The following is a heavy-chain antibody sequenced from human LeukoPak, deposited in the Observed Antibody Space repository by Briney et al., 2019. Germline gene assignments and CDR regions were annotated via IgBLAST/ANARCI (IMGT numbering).Heavy chain of an antibody. J-gene: IGHJ6*02. CDR3: ARGSSSWYEGYYGMDV. CDR1: GYTFTGYY. CDR2: INPNSGGT. Sequence: ASVKVSCKASGYTFTGYYMHWVRQAPGQGLEWMGWINPNSGGTNYAQKFQGWVTMTRDTSISTAYMELSRLRSDDTAVYYCARGSSSWYEGYYGMDVWGQGTTVTVSS. D-gene: IGHD6-13*01. V-gene: IGHV1-2*04.